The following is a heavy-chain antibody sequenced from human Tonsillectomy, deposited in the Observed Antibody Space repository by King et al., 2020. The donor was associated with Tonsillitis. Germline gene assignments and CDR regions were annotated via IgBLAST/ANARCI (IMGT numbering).Heavy chain of an antibody. D-gene: IGHD3-22*01. CDR1: GFSLNAVGMR. CDR2: IDWDDDK. Sequence: TLKESGPALVKPTQTLTLTCTFSGFSLNAVGMRVTWIRQPPGKALEWLARIDWDDDKFYSTSLKTRLTISRDISKNQVILTMTNMDPGDTATYYCTRMGSGYVLDWGQGTLVTVSA. V-gene: IGHV2-70*04. CDR3: TRMGSGYVLD. J-gene: IGHJ4*02.